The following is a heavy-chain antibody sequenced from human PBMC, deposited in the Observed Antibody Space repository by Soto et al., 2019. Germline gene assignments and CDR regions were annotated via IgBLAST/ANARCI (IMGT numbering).Heavy chain of an antibody. CDR2: IYYSGST. D-gene: IGHD3-3*01. V-gene: IGHV4-39*01. CDR1: DGSISSSSYY. Sequence: ETPSLTCTVPDGSISSSSYYWGWIRQPPGKGLEWIGSIYYSGSTYYNPSLKSRVTISVDTSKNQFSLKLSSVTAADTAVYYCARPGGVVDITGLLYWGQGTLVTVSS. CDR3: ARPGGVVDITGLLY. J-gene: IGHJ4*02.